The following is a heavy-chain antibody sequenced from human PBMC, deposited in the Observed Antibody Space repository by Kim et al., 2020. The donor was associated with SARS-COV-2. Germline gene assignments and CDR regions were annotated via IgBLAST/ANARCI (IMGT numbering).Heavy chain of an antibody. CDR3: ARSVVVAANLVQVWFDP. V-gene: IGHV6-1*01. J-gene: IGHJ5*02. CDR1: GDSVSSNSAA. D-gene: IGHD2-15*01. CDR2: TYYRSKWYN. Sequence: SQTLSLTCAISGDSVSSNSAAWNWIRQSPSRGLEWLGRTYYRSKWYNDYAVSVKSRITINPDTSKNQFSLQLNSVTPEDTAVYYCARSVVVAANLVQVWFDPWGQGTLVTVSS.